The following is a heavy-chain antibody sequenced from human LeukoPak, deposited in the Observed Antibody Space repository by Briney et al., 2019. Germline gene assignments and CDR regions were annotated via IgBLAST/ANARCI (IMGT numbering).Heavy chain of an antibody. Sequence: SETLSLTCTVSGGPISAYYWNRVRQPPGKGLEWIGYIYLSANTNYNPSLKSRVTISVDTSKNQFSLRLTSVTAADTAVYYCTRRLRTYFDYWGQGTPVTVSS. J-gene: IGHJ4*02. CDR1: GGPISAYY. CDR3: TRRLRTYFDY. V-gene: IGHV4-4*09. CDR2: IYLSANT.